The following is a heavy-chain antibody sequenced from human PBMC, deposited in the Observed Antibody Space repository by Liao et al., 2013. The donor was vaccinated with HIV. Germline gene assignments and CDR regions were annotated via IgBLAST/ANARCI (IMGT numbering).Heavy chain of an antibody. J-gene: IGHJ2*01. D-gene: IGHD7-27*01. CDR2: VHNSGNT. CDR1: GDSISRNN. CDR3: ARGLGSWGLNWYFDL. Sequence: QVQLQESGPALVKPSETLSLTCSVSGDSISRNNWSWIRQPPGKGLEWIGFVHNSGNTNFNPSVKSRVAISLDTSKKQFSLKLTSVTAADTAVYYCARGLGSWGLNWYFDLWGRGILVTVSS. V-gene: IGHV4-59*01.